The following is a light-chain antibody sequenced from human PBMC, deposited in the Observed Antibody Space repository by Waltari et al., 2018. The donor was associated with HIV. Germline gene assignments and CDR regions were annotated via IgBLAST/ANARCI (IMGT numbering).Light chain of an antibody. V-gene: IGLV2-23*02. Sequence: QSALTQPASVSGSPGQSITISCTGTSSDVGSYNLVSWYQQHPGKAPKLMIYEFSERPSGVSNRFSGSKSGNTASLTISGLQAEDEADYYCCSYAGSSLVFGGGTKLTVL. J-gene: IGLJ2*01. CDR2: EFS. CDR1: SSDVGSYNL. CDR3: CSYAGSSLV.